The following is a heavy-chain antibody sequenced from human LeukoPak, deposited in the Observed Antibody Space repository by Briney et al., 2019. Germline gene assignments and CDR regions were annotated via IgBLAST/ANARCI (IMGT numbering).Heavy chain of an antibody. Sequence: SETLSLTCVVSGGSISSSNWWNWVRQPPGKGLEWIGYIYYSGSTNYNPSLKSRVTISVDTSKNQFSLKLSSVTAADTAVYYCARDRGTGITIFGVARYNWFDPWGQGTLVTVSS. CDR3: ARDRGTGITIFGVARYNWFDP. CDR2: IYYSGST. V-gene: IGHV4-4*02. D-gene: IGHD3-3*01. CDR1: GGSISSSNW. J-gene: IGHJ5*02.